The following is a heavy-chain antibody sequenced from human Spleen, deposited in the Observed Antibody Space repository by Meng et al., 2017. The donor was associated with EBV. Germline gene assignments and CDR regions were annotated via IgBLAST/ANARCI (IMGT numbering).Heavy chain of an antibody. D-gene: IGHD3-10*01. J-gene: IGHJ4*02. CDR1: AGTFRRVA. CDR2: IIPKSDAT. V-gene: IGHV1-69*01. Sequence: VQLVQSGAEGKKPGSSVKCSSKTSAGTFRRVAVSWVRQAPGQGLEWLGGIIPKSDATYYAQKVQGRVTITADESTSTPYMDLRGLKSEDTAVYYCASESGRRVTPDYWGQGTLVTVSS. CDR3: ASESGRRVTPDY.